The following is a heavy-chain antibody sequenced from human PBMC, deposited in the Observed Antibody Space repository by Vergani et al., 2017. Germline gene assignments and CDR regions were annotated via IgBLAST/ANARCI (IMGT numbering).Heavy chain of an antibody. CDR3: ARELILDSNHEDDFDY. D-gene: IGHD3-22*01. CDR2: ISSSTRSI. CDR1: GFTFSDYY. V-gene: IGHV3-11*04. Sequence: QVQLVESGGGLVKPGGSLRLSCAASGFTFSDYYMSWIRQAPGKGLEWISYISSSTRSIHYADSVKGRFTISRDNAKNSLSLQMNSLRVEDTAVYYCARELILDSNHEDDFDYWGQGALVIVSS. J-gene: IGHJ4*02.